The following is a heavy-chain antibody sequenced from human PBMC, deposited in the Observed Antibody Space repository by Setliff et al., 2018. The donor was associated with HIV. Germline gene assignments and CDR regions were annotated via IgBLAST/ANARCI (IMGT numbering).Heavy chain of an antibody. CDR1: GGTFTNSA. CDR2: IVPILGIA. V-gene: IGHV1-69*10. J-gene: IGHJ3*02. D-gene: IGHD7-27*01. CDR3: ARIPTGGAFDT. Sequence: SVKVSCKASGGTFTNSAIGWVRQAPGQGLKWMGAIVPILGIANSAQKFQGRVTITTDESTNTAYMELSSLRSEDTAVYYCARIPTGGAFDTWGQGTVVTVSS.